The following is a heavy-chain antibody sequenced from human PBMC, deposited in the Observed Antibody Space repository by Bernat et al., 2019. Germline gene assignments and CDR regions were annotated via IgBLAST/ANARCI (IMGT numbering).Heavy chain of an antibody. CDR3: ARHQPDVLRFLEGLYYFDY. V-gene: IGHV3-66*04. Sequence: EVQLVESGGGLVQPGGSLRLSCAASGFTVSSNYMSWVRQAPGKGLEWVSVIYSGGSTYYADSVKGRFTISRDNSKNTLYLQMNSLRAEDTAVYYCARHQPDVLRFLEGLYYFDYWGQGTLVTVSS. J-gene: IGHJ4*02. CDR1: GFTVSSNY. CDR2: IYSGGST. D-gene: IGHD3-3*01.